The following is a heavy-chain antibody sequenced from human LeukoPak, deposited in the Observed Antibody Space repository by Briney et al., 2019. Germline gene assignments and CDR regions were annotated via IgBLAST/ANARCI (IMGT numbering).Heavy chain of an antibody. Sequence: GGSLRLSCAVSGFTVSDNYMSWVRQAPGKGLEWVSVFYRSGSTYYADSVRGRFTISRDDSKNTLYLQMNSLRAEDTAVYYCAKEGETLWWGSGHHNNWFDPWGQGTLVTVSS. V-gene: IGHV3-53*01. D-gene: IGHD2-21*01. J-gene: IGHJ5*02. CDR3: AKEGETLWWGSGHHNNWFDP. CDR2: FYRSGST. CDR1: GFTVSDNY.